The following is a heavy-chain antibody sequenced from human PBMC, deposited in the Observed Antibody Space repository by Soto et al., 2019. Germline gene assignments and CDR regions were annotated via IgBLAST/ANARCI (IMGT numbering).Heavy chain of an antibody. J-gene: IGHJ2*01. Sequence: EVQLVETGGGLIQPGGSLRLSCAASGFTVSSNYMSWVRQAPGKGLEWVSGIYSGGSTYYADSVKGRFTISRDNSKNTLYLQMHSLRAEDTAVYYCAGPSSGWSAHTGPGYFDLWGRGTLVTVSS. CDR2: IYSGGST. V-gene: IGHV3-53*02. D-gene: IGHD6-19*01. CDR3: AGPSSGWSAHTGPGYFDL. CDR1: GFTVSSNY.